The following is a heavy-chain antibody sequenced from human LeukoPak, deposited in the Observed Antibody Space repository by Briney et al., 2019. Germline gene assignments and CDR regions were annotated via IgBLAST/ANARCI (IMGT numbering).Heavy chain of an antibody. D-gene: IGHD3-16*01. CDR1: GFTFSTYS. V-gene: IGHV3-21*01. Sequence: PGGSLRLSCAASGFTFSTYSMNWVRQAPGRGLEWVSSISSSSTYIYYADSVKGRFTISRDNAKNSLYLQMNSLRAEDTAVYYCARVLFNYYGVDVWGQGTTVTVSS. CDR2: ISSSSTYI. CDR3: ARVLFNYYGVDV. J-gene: IGHJ6*02.